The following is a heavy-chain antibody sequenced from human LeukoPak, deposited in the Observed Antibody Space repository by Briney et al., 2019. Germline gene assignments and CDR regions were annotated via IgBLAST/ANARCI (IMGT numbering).Heavy chain of an antibody. CDR1: GGSISSSSYY. Sequence: SETLSLTCTVSGGSISSSSYYRGWIRQPPGKGLEWIGSIYYSGSTYYNPSLKSRVTISVDTSKNQFSLKLSSVTAADTAVYYCARHRFTYYYDSSGYYPFDYWGQGTLVTVSS. V-gene: IGHV4-39*01. D-gene: IGHD3-22*01. CDR2: IYYSGST. CDR3: ARHRFTYYYDSSGYYPFDY. J-gene: IGHJ4*02.